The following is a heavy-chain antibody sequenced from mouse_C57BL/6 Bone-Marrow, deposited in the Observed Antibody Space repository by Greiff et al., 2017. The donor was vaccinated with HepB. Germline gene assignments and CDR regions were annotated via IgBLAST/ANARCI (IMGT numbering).Heavy chain of an antibody. V-gene: IGHV5-6*01. J-gene: IGHJ3*01. CDR3: ARPGYVAWFAY. CDR1: GFTFSSYG. Sequence: DVHLVESGGDLVKPGGSLKLSCAASGFTFSSYGMSWVRQTPDKRLEWVATISSGGSYTYYPDSVKGRFTISRDNAKNTLYLQMSSLKSEYTAMYYCARPGYVAWFAYWGQGTLVTVSA. CDR2: ISSGGSYT. D-gene: IGHD3-1*01.